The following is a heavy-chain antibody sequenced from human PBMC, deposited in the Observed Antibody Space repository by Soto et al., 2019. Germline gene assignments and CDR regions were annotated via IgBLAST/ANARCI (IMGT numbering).Heavy chain of an antibody. CDR2: IIPIIGTR. CDR1: GGTFSIYA. V-gene: IGHV1-69*12. J-gene: IGHJ4*02. CDR3: ARDLGSGYDPGDY. D-gene: IGHD5-12*01. Sequence: QVQLVQSGAEVKKPGSSVKVSCKASGGTFSIYAVSWVRQAPGQGLEWMGGIIPIIGTRNYAQRFQGRITITGDESTSTAYMELSSLKSEAPAVYYCARDLGSGYDPGDYWGQGTLVTVSS.